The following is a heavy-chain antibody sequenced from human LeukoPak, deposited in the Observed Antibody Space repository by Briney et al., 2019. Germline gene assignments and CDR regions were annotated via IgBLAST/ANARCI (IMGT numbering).Heavy chain of an antibody. CDR3: ARGPEMGYELGIDY. V-gene: IGHV1-8*01. D-gene: IGHD5-24*01. J-gene: IGHJ4*02. CDR2: INPNSGNT. CDR1: GYTFTSYD. Sequence: ASVKVSCKASGYTFTSYDINWVRQATGQGLEWMGWINPNSGNTDYAQKFQGRVTMTRNTSISTAYMELSSLRSEGTAVYYCARGPEMGYELGIDYWGQGTLVTVSS.